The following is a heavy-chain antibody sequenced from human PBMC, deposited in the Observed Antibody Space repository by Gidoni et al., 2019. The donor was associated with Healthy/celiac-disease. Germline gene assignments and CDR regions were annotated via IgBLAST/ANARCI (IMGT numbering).Heavy chain of an antibody. J-gene: IGHJ4*02. V-gene: IGHV3-7*03. CDR1: GFTFSSYW. CDR3: ARDLSAAAFDY. D-gene: IGHD6-13*01. CDR2: IKQDGSEK. Sequence: EVQLVESGGGLVQPGGSLRLSCAASGFTFSSYWMSWVRQAPGKGLEWVANIKQDGSEKYYVDSVKGRFTISRDNAKNSLYLQMYSLRAEDTAVYYCARDLSAAAFDYWGQGTLVTVSS.